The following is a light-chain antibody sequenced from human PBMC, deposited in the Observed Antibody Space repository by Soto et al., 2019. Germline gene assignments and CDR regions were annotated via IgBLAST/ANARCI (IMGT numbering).Light chain of an antibody. V-gene: IGKV1-39*01. CDR1: RSISSH. CDR2: TSS. CDR3: QQSHSTPLT. J-gene: IGKJ4*01. Sequence: DIHMTQSPSSLSASVGDSVSFTCRASRSISSHLNWYQQHPGKAPKLLIYTSSTLQSGVPSRFSGSGSGTDFTLTISSLQPEDFATYFCQQSHSTPLTFGGGTKVEIK.